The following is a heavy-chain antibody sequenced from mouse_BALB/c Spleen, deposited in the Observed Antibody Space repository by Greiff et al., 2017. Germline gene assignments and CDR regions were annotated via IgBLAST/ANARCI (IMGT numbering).Heavy chain of an antibody. CDR2: ISSGSSTI. J-gene: IGHJ4*01. Sequence: EVKVVESGGGLVKPGGSLKLSCAASGFTFSSFGMHWVRQAPEKGLEWVAYISSGSSTIYYADTVKGRFTISRDNPKNTLFLQMTRLRSEDTAMFYWARGNYAMDYWGQGTSVTVSS. CDR1: GFTFSSFG. V-gene: IGHV5-17*02. CDR3: ARGNYAMDY.